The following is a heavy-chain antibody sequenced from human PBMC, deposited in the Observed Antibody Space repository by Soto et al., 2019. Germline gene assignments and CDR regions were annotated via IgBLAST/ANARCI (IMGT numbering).Heavy chain of an antibody. CDR3: ARSGPGGYIDY. CDR1: RGSISSGTNY. V-gene: IGHV4-39*01. CDR2: IYYSGST. D-gene: IGHD3-22*01. Sequence: PSETLSLTCTVSRGSISSGTNYWAWIRQPPGKGLEWIANIYYSGSTFYNPSLKSRITVNPDTSKNQFSLQLNSVTPEDTAVYYCARSGPGGYIDYWGQGTLVTVSS. J-gene: IGHJ4*02.